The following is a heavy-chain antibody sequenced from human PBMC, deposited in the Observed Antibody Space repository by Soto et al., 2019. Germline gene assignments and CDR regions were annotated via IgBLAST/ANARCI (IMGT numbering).Heavy chain of an antibody. D-gene: IGHD1-1*01. J-gene: IGHJ3*02. Sequence: ASVKVSCKASGYTFTCYGISWVRQAPGQGLEWMGWISAYNGNTNYAQKFQGRVTITRDTSASTAYMELSSLRSEDTAVYYCASGFSLAFDIWGQGTMVTVSS. CDR1: GYTFTCYG. CDR2: ISAYNGNT. CDR3: ASGFSLAFDI. V-gene: IGHV1-18*01.